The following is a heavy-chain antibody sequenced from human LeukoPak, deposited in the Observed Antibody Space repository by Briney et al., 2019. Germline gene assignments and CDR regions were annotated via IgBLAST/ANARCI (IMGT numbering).Heavy chain of an antibody. CDR2: ISSSSSSI. CDR3: ARQNGAGYYYYFDS. V-gene: IGHV3-48*01. D-gene: IGHD3-22*01. Sequence: PGGSLRLSCAASGFTFSSYSMNWVRQAPGKGLEWVSYISSSSSSIYYADSVKGRFTISRDNAKNSLYLQMNSLRAEDTAVYYCARQNGAGYYYYFDSWGQGTLVTVSS. J-gene: IGHJ4*02. CDR1: GFTFSSYS.